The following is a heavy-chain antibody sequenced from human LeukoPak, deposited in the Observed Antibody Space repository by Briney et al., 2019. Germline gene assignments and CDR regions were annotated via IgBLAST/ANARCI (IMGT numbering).Heavy chain of an antibody. CDR1: GGSISSGDYY. J-gene: IGHJ4*02. Sequence: PSQTLSLTCTVSGGSISSGDYYWSWIRQPPGKGLEWIGYIYYSGSTYYNPSLKSRVTISGDTSKNQLSLKLRSVTAADTAMYYCGREVVKEIGGWVDSWGQGTLVTVSS. D-gene: IGHD6-19*01. CDR2: IYYSGST. CDR3: GREVVKEIGGWVDS. V-gene: IGHV4-30-4*01.